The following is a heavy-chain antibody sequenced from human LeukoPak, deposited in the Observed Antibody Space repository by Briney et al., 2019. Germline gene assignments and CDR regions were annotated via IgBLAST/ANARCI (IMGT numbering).Heavy chain of an antibody. Sequence: GGSLRLSCAVSGFTVTNRYMTWVRQAPGKGLEWVSIIFFTGKTYYGDSLGGRFTVSRDISKNSVYLQMNNLRVEDTAVYYCARADFACYLHAFDLWGRGTVVTVSS. J-gene: IGHJ3*01. CDR3: ARADFACYLHAFDL. D-gene: IGHD2-21*01. CDR1: GFTVTNRY. V-gene: IGHV3-53*01. CDR2: IFFTGKT.